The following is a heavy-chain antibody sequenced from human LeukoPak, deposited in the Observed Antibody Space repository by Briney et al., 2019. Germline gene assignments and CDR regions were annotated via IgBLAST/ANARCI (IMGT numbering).Heavy chain of an antibody. D-gene: IGHD2-2*01. J-gene: IGHJ4*02. CDR1: GFTFDDFA. CDR3: TKDMCSSTGCREFDY. CDR2: ISWNSGSI. Sequence: GGSLRLSCAASGFTFDDFAMHWVRQAPGKGLEWVSGISWNSGSIAYADSVKGRFTISRDNAKKSLFLQMNSLRHEDTALYYCTKDMCSSTGCREFDYWGRGTLVTVSS. V-gene: IGHV3-9*01.